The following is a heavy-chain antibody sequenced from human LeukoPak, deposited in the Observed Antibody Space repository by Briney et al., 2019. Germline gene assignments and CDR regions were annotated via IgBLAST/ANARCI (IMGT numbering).Heavy chain of an antibody. CDR3: ARDRALSCAYYFDY. Sequence: GGSLRLSCAASGFAFSSHAMSWVRQAPGKGLEWVSAISGSGGSTYYADSVKGRFTISRDNSKNTLYLQMNSLRAEDTAVYYCARDRALSCAYYFDYWGQGTLVTVSS. D-gene: IGHD1-26*01. CDR1: GFAFSSHA. CDR2: ISGSGGST. J-gene: IGHJ4*02. V-gene: IGHV3-23*01.